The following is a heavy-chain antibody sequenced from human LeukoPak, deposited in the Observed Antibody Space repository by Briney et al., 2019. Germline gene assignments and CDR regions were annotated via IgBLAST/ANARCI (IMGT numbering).Heavy chain of an antibody. CDR1: GFTFSSYS. V-gene: IGHV3-21*01. CDR2: ISSSSSYI. J-gene: IGHJ3*02. CDR3: ARDDVSTDAFDI. Sequence: GGSLRLSCAASGFTFSSYSMNWVRQAPGKGLEWVSSISSSSSYIYYADSVKGRFTISRDNAKNSLYLQMNSLRAEDTAVYYCARDDVSTDAFDIWGQGTVVTVSS.